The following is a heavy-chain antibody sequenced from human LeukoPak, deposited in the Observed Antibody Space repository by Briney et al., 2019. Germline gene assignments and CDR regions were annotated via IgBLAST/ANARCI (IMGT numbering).Heavy chain of an antibody. J-gene: IGHJ4*02. Sequence: GRSLRLSCAASGYTFSDYAMHWVRQAPGKGLEWVALISYDGSNESYEDSVKGRFTISRDNSRSTLYLQMGSLRGDDTAVYYCAKDRAATLDYWGQGTLVTVSS. V-gene: IGHV3-30-3*01. CDR3: AKDRAATLDY. CDR1: GYTFSDYA. D-gene: IGHD2-15*01. CDR2: ISYDGSNE.